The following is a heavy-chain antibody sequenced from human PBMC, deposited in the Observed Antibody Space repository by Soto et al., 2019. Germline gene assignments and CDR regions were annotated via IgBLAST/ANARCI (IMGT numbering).Heavy chain of an antibody. CDR3: AKDLSYPSGSSDY. CDR1: GFTFSSHV. CDR2: ISGSDGST. J-gene: IGHJ4*02. D-gene: IGHD3-10*01. V-gene: IGHV3-23*01. Sequence: PGGSLRLSCAASGFTFSSHVMSGVRRSPGKGLEWVSAISGSDGSTYYADSVKGRFTISRDNSKNTLYLQMNSLRAEDTAVYYCAKDLSYPSGSSDYWGQGTLVTVYS.